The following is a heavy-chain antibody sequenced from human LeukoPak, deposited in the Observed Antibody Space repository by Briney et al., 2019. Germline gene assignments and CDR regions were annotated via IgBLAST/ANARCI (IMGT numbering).Heavy chain of an antibody. Sequence: GGSLRLSCVASGFTFSSYWMTWVRQAPGKGLEWVANIKTDGSQIYYVDSVKGRFTISRDNAKNSLYLQMNSLRAEDTAVYYCAKNGDRGAYCSGGSCYPYYYYYMDVWGKGTTVTISS. J-gene: IGHJ6*03. CDR1: GFTFSSYW. V-gene: IGHV3-7*03. CDR2: IKTDGSQI. CDR3: AKNGDRGAYCSGGSCYPYYYYYMDV. D-gene: IGHD2-15*01.